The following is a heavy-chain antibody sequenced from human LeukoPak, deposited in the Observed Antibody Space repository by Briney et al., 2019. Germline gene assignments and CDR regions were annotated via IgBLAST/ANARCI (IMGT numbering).Heavy chain of an antibody. Sequence: SVKVSCKASGGTFSSYAISWVRQAPGQGLEWMGGIIPIFGTANYAQKFQGRVTITADESTSTAYMELSSLRSEDTAVYYCARSGYYDSSGYYPGSLGYWGQGTLITVSS. CDR1: GGTFSSYA. D-gene: IGHD3-22*01. CDR2: IIPIFGTA. V-gene: IGHV1-69*13. J-gene: IGHJ4*02. CDR3: ARSGYYDSSGYYPGSLGY.